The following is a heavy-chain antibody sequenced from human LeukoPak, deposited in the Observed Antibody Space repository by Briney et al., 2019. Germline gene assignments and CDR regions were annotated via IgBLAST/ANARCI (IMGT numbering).Heavy chain of an antibody. J-gene: IGHJ5*02. CDR3: ARGPSSGWYDWFDP. Sequence: SVKVSCKASGGTFSSCAISWVRQAPGQGLEWMGGIIPIFDTANYAQKFQGRVTITADKSTSTAYMELSSLRSEDTAVYYCARGPSSGWYDWFDPWGQGTLVTVSS. CDR1: GGTFSSCA. CDR2: IIPIFDTA. D-gene: IGHD6-19*01. V-gene: IGHV1-69*06.